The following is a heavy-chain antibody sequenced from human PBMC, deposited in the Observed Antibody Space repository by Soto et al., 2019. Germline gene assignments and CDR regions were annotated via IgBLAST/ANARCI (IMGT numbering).Heavy chain of an antibody. CDR1: GGSISSSSYY. J-gene: IGHJ6*03. CDR2: IYYSGST. V-gene: IGHV4-39*01. CDR3: ARAGPVITFGGVIVFVGIGYYYMDV. D-gene: IGHD3-16*02. Sequence: SETLSLTCTVSGGSISSSSYYWGWIRQPPGKGLEWIGSIYYSGSTYYNPSLKSRVTISVDTSKNQFSLKLSSVTAADTAVYYCARAGPVITFGGVIVFVGIGYYYMDVWGKGTTVTVSS.